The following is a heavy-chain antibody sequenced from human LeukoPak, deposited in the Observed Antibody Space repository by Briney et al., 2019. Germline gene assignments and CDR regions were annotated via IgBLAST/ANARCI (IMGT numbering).Heavy chain of an antibody. D-gene: IGHD1-26*01. Sequence: ASVKVSCKASGYTFTDYYIHWVRQAPGQGLEWMGWINPNSHGINYAQKFQGRVTMTRDTSISTAYIELSRLRSDDTAVYYCARVKALGIVGSTTVLDPWGQGTLVTVSS. CDR1: GYTFTDYY. V-gene: IGHV1-2*02. CDR2: INPNSHGI. CDR3: ARVKALGIVGSTTVLDP. J-gene: IGHJ5*02.